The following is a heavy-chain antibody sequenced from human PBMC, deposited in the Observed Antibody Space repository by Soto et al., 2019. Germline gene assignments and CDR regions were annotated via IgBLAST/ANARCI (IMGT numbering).Heavy chain of an antibody. CDR3: ARSVEGHFDY. J-gene: IGHJ4*02. Sequence: EVQLVESGGNLVQPGGSLRLSCAASGFRFSIYSMNWVRQAPGKGLEWSAYITSDTKTIKYADSVKGRFTISRDNDNNLVYLYMNSLRDEDTAVYYCARSVEGHFDYWGREPWSLSPQ. CDR1: GFRFSIYS. CDR2: ITSDTKTI. V-gene: IGHV3-48*02. D-gene: IGHD6-19*01.